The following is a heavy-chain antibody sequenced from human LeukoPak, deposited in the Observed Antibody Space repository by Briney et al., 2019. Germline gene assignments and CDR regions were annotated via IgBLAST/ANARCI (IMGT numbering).Heavy chain of an antibody. CDR3: ARGRLIAARWVD. CDR2: MNPNSGNT. J-gene: IGHJ4*02. D-gene: IGHD6-6*01. V-gene: IGHV1-8*01. CDR1: GYTFTCYD. Sequence: ASVKVSCKASGYTFTCYDINWVRQATGQGLEWMGWMNPNSGNTGYAQKFQGRVTMTRNTSISTAYMELSSLRSEDTAVYYCARGRLIAARWVDWGQGTLVTVSS.